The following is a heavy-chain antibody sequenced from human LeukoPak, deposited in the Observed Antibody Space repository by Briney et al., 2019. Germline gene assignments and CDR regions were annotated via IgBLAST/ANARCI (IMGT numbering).Heavy chain of an antibody. J-gene: IGHJ4*02. CDR3: AREAVTKYYFDY. CDR2: IYYSAST. D-gene: IGHD4-17*01. V-gene: IGHV4-59*01. CDR1: GGSISRYF. Sequence: SETLSLTCTVSGGSISRYFWSWIRQPPGKGLEWIGYIYYSASTNYNPSLESRVTMSVDTSKNQFSLKLSSVTAADTAVYYCAREAVTKYYFDYWGQGTLVTVSS.